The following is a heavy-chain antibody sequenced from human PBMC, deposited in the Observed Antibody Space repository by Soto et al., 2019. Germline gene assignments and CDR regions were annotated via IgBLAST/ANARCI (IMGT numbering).Heavy chain of an antibody. D-gene: IGHD1-26*01. CDR1: GFTFSYYW. V-gene: IGHV3-74*01. Sequence: EVQLVESGGGLVRPGGSLRLSCAASGFTFSYYWMHWVRQAPGKGLVWVSRIHSDGSSTTYADFVKGRFIISRDNARNTVDLQMNSVRVEDTVVYYGARGARGAFDLWGQGTVVTVSS. CDR2: IHSDGSST. CDR3: ARGARGAFDL. J-gene: IGHJ3*01.